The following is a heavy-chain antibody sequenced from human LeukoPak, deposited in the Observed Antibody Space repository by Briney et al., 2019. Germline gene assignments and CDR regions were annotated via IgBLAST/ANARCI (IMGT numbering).Heavy chain of an antibody. CDR2: IIPILGIA. D-gene: IGHD6-13*01. CDR1: GGTFSSYA. Sequence: SVRVSCKASGGTFSSYAISWVRQAPGQGLEWMGRIIPILGIANYAQKFQGRVTITADKSTSTAYMELSSLRPEDTAVYYCASPTPGIAAAGRWYYFDYWGQGTLVTVSS. CDR3: ASPTPGIAAAGRWYYFDY. V-gene: IGHV1-69*04. J-gene: IGHJ4*02.